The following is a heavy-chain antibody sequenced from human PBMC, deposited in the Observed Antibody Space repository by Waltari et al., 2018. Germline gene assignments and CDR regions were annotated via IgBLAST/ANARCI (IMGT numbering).Heavy chain of an antibody. Sequence: EVQLVESGGGLIQPGGSLRLSCAASGVTLSSYAMSWVRQAPGKGLEWVSGISGSGGRTYYADSVKGRFTISRDNSKNTLYLQMNSLRAEDTAVYYCATHGDYAMHAFDIWGQGTLVTVSS. J-gene: IGHJ3*02. D-gene: IGHD4-17*01. CDR3: ATHGDYAMHAFDI. CDR1: GVTLSSYA. CDR2: ISGSGGRT. V-gene: IGHV3-23*04.